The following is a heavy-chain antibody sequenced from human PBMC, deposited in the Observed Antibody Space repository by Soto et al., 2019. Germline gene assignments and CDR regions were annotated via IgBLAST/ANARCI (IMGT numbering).Heavy chain of an antibody. CDR1: GGSISSGGYH. CDR3: ARDTLVHTGAFDI. V-gene: IGHV4-31*03. J-gene: IGHJ3*02. D-gene: IGHD1-1*01. CDR2: IYYSGST. Sequence: SETLSLTCTVSGGSISSGGYHWSWIRQHPGKGLEWIGYIYYSGSTYYNPSLKSRVTISVDTSKNQFSLKLSSVTAADTAVYYCARDTLVHTGAFDIWGQGTMVTVSS.